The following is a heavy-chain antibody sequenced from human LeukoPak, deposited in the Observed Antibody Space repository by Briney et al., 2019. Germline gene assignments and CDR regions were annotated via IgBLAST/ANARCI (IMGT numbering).Heavy chain of an antibody. CDR2: INPSGGST. CDR3: ARRHYDDTGYDY. V-gene: IGHV1-46*01. D-gene: IGHD3-22*01. Sequence: ASVKVSCKASGYTFTSYYMHWVRQAPGQGLEWMGIINPSGGSTSYAQKFQGRVTMTRDTSTSTAYMELRSLRSDDTAVYYCARRHYDDTGYDYWGQGTLVTVSS. CDR1: GYTFTSYY. J-gene: IGHJ4*02.